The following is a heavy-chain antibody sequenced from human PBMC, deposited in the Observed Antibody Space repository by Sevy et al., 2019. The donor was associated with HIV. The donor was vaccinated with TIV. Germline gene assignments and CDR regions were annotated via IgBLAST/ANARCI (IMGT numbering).Heavy chain of an antibody. CDR1: GFTFDDYG. CDR3: ARDRSGRWGVADAFDI. J-gene: IGHJ3*02. CDR2: INWNGGST. V-gene: IGHV3-20*04. D-gene: IGHD1-26*01. Sequence: GGSLRLSCAASGFTFDDYGMSWVRQAPGKGLEWVSGINWNGGSTGYADSVKGRFTISRDNAKNSLYVQMNSLRAEDTALYYCARDRSGRWGVADAFDIWGQGTMVTVSS.